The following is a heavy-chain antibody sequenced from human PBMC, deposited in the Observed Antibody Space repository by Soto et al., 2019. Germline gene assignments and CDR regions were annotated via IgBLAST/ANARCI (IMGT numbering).Heavy chain of an antibody. CDR1: GDTFSSYS. V-gene: IGHV1-69*02. CDR3: TGGVAGPRNFDY. CDR2: VIPILGMT. D-gene: IGHD2-15*01. J-gene: IGHJ4*02. Sequence: QLQLVQSGAEIKKPGSSVKVSCKASGDTFSSYSISWVRQAPGQGLEWMGGVIPILGMTFYAQKFRDRLTIIADKSTITAYMERSGLTSEDTAVYFCTGGVAGPRNFDYWGQGTLVTVSS.